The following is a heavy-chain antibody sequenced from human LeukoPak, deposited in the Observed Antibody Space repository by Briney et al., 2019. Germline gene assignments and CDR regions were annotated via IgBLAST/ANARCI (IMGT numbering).Heavy chain of an antibody. CDR1: GSISPYY. V-gene: IGHV4-59*12. J-gene: IGHJ4*02. Sequence: SETLSLTCTGGSISPYYWSWIRQSPGKGLEWIAQIHYTGGATYNPSLKSRVTISVDTSKNQFSLKLSSVTAADTAVYYCARASTIFGHFDYWGRGTLVTVSS. D-gene: IGHD3-3*01. CDR3: ARASTIFGHFDY. CDR2: IHYTGGA.